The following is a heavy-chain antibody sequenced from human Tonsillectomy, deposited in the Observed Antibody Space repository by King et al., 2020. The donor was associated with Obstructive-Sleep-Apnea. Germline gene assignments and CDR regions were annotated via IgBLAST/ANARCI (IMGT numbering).Heavy chain of an antibody. CDR1: GFTFSSYA. D-gene: IGHD3-22*01. J-gene: IGHJ4*02. CDR2: ISGSGGST. V-gene: IGHV3-23*04. Sequence: VQLVESGGGLVQPGGSLRLSCAASGFTFSSYAMSWVRQAPGKGLEWVSAISGSGGSTYYADSVKGRFTISRDNSKNTLYLQMNSLRAEDTAVYYCAKLMGYYYDCSGYSDYWGQGTLVTVSS. CDR3: AKLMGYYYDCSGYSDY.